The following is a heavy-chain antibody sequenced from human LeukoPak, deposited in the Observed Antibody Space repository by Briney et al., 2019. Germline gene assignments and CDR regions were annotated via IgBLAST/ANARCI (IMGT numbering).Heavy chain of an antibody. V-gene: IGHV1-2*02. J-gene: IGHJ4*02. D-gene: IGHD1-1*01. CDR3: AISKLEEGLPTNDY. Sequence: ASVKVSCKASGYIFTGYYMHWVRQAPGQGLEWMGWINPNSGDTNYAQKFQGRVTMTRDTSISTAYMELSRLRSDDTAVYYCAISKLEEGLPTNDYWGQGTLVTVSS. CDR1: GYIFTGYY. CDR2: INPNSGDT.